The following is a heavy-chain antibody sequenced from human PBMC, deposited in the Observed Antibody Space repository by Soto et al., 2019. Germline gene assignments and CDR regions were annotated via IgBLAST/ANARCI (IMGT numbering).Heavy chain of an antibody. J-gene: IGHJ5*02. V-gene: IGHV4-39*01. Sequence: QLQLQESGPGLVKPSETLSLTCTVSGGSISSSSYYWGWIRQPPGKGLEWIGSIYYSGSTYYNTSLKSRVTMSVHTSKNQFSLKRSSVTAADTAVYYCARHNDYGSGNWFDPRGQGTLVTVSS. CDR2: IYYSGST. CDR3: ARHNDYGSGNWFDP. D-gene: IGHD3-10*01. CDR1: GGSISSSSYY.